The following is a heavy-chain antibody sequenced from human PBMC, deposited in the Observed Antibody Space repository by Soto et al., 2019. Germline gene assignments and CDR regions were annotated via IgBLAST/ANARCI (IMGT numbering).Heavy chain of an antibody. CDR2: IKQDGSEK. D-gene: IGHD3-9*01. J-gene: IGHJ5*02. CDR1: GFTFSSYW. CDR3: ARERPSTDIPINWFDP. V-gene: IGHV3-7*01. Sequence: GGSLRLSCAASGFTFSSYWMSWVRQAPGKGLEWVANIKQDGSEKYYVDSVKGRFTISRDNAKNSLYLQMNSLRAEDTAVYYCARERPSTDIPINWFDPWGEGTLVTVYS.